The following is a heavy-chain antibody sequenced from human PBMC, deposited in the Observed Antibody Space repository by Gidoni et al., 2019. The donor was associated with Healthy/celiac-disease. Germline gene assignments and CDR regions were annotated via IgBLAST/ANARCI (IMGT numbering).Heavy chain of an antibody. CDR1: GGSIRSYY. V-gene: IGHV4-59*08. D-gene: IGHD3-22*01. J-gene: IGHJ5*02. Sequence: QVQLQESGPGLVKPSETLSLTCTVSGGSIRSYYWSWIRQPPGKGLEWLGYIYYSGSTNYNPSLKSRVTISVDTSKNQFSLKLSSVTAADTAVYYCARRGYYDSSGYHGFDPWGQGTLVTVSS. CDR3: ARRGYYDSSGYHGFDP. CDR2: IYYSGST.